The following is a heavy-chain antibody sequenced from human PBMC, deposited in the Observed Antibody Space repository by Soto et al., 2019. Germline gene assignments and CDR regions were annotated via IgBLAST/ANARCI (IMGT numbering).Heavy chain of an antibody. D-gene: IGHD6-6*01. Sequence: QVQLVESGGGVVQPGRSLRLSCAASGFTFSSYAMHWVRQAPGKGLEWVAVISYDGSNKYYADSVKGRFTISRDNSKKTLYMQMNSLRAEDTAVYYCARDRSIAARDFYYYYGTDVWGQGTTVTVSS. V-gene: IGHV3-30-3*01. CDR2: ISYDGSNK. CDR1: GFTFSSYA. CDR3: ARDRSIAARDFYYYYGTDV. J-gene: IGHJ6*02.